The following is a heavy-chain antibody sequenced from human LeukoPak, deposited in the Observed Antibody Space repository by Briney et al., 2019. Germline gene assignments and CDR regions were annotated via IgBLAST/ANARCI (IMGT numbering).Heavy chain of an antibody. J-gene: IGHJ6*04. D-gene: IGHD3-10*01. Sequence: PSEILSLTCAVYGGSFSGYYWSSIRQNPGKGLERIGEINHSGSTNYNPSLKSRVTISVDTSKNQCSLKLSSVTAADTAVYYCARRYGSGSYYYYYGMDVWGKGTTVIVSS. CDR1: GGSFSGYY. CDR3: ARRYGSGSYYYYYGMDV. V-gene: IGHV4-34*01. CDR2: INHSGST.